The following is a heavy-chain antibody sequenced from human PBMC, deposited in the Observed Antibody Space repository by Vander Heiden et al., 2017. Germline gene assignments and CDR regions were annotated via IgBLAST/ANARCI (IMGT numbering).Heavy chain of an antibody. V-gene: IGHV4-4*02. CDR1: GASVSTSDW. CDR2: IYHTGTT. J-gene: IGHJ4*02. D-gene: IGHD5-18*01. Sequence: QVHLQESGPGLVKPSGTLSLTCAVSGASVSTSDWWSWVRQPPGKGLEWIGEIYHTGTTNYNPSLMSRLTMSLDKTKNQFSLNLTSMTAADTAVYYCARGFSGYTYGHPEIFDYWGQGSLVTVSS. CDR3: ARGFSGYTYGHPEIFDY.